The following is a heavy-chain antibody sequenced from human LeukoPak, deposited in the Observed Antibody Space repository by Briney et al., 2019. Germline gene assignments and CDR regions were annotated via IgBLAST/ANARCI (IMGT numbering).Heavy chain of an antibody. V-gene: IGHV4-39*07. D-gene: IGHD2-2*01. CDR2: IYHGGGI. CDR3: ARGGLGYCSSTSCAFDY. Sequence: SETLSLTCTVSGGSIDSNNFCWGWIRQPPGKGLEWIGSIYHGGGIYYNPSLKSRVTISLDTSKNQFSLKLSSVTAADTAMYYCARGGLGYCSSTSCAFDYWGQGTLVTVSS. J-gene: IGHJ4*02. CDR1: GGSIDSNNFC.